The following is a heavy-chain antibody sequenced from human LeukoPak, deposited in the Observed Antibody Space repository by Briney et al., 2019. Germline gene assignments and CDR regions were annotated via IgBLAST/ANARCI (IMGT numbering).Heavy chain of an antibody. CDR1: GGSISSSSYY. Sequence: PSETLSLTCTVSGGSISSSSYYWGWIRQPPGKGLEWIGSIYYSGSTYYNPSLKSRVTISVDTSKNQFSLKLSSVTAADTAVYYCARLICGADCAQGNYWGQGTLVTVSS. CDR2: IYYSGST. V-gene: IGHV4-39*07. J-gene: IGHJ4*02. CDR3: ARLICGADCAQGNY. D-gene: IGHD2-21*02.